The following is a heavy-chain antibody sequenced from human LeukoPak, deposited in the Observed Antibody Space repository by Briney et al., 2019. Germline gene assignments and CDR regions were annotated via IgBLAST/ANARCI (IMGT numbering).Heavy chain of an antibody. D-gene: IGHD1-7*01. J-gene: IGHJ4*02. V-gene: IGHV3-23*01. CDR3: AKDGGRGIENYSWGTFDY. Sequence: PGGSLRLSCAASGFSFSNHAMSWVRQAPGKGLEWVSGISENGGSRPYADSVKGRFIISRDNSKNTLYLQMNSLRAEDTAVYYCAKDGGRGIENYSWGTFDYWGQGTLVTVSS. CDR2: ISENGGSR. CDR1: GFSFSNHA.